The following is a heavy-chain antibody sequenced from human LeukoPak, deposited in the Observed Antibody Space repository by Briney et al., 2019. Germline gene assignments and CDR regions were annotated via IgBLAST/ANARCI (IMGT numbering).Heavy chain of an antibody. CDR2: ISYDGSNK. CDR1: GFTFSSYA. CDR3: AKDREMAFDY. Sequence: PGGSLRLSCAASGFTFSSYAMHWVRQAPGKGLEWVAVISYDGSNKYYADSVKGRFTISRDNSKNTLYLQMNSLRAEDTAVYYCAKDREMAFDYWGQGTLVTVSS. J-gene: IGHJ4*02. D-gene: IGHD5-24*01. V-gene: IGHV3-30*04.